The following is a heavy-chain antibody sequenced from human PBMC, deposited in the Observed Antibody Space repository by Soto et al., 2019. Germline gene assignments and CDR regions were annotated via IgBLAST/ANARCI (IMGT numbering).Heavy chain of an antibody. J-gene: IGHJ5*02. V-gene: IGHV4-59*08. CDR2: IYYSGST. CDR1: GGSISSYY. CDR3: ARFQDIVVVPAAVPYNGFDP. D-gene: IGHD2-2*01. Sequence: QVQLQESGPGLVKPSETLSLTCTVSGGSISSYYWSWIRQPPGKGLEWIGYIYYSGSTNYNPSLKTRVPIARDTSKNQFSLKLSSVTAADTAGYYCARFQDIVVVPAAVPYNGFDPWGQGTLVTVSS.